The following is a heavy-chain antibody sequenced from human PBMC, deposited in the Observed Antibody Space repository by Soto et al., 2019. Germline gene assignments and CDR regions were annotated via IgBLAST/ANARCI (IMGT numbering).Heavy chain of an antibody. Sequence: ASVKVSCKVSGYTLTELSMHWVRQAPGKGLEWMGGFDPEGGETIYAQKFQGRVTMTEDTSTDTAYMELSSLRYEDTAVYYCATAPTYYDSSGYRIFDYWGQGTLVTVSS. D-gene: IGHD3-22*01. V-gene: IGHV1-24*01. CDR1: GYTLTELS. CDR2: FDPEGGET. J-gene: IGHJ4*02. CDR3: ATAPTYYDSSGYRIFDY.